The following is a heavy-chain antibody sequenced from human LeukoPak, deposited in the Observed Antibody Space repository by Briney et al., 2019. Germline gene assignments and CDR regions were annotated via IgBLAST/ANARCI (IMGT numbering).Heavy chain of an antibody. CDR2: IWDDGSNK. J-gene: IGHJ4*02. V-gene: IGHV3-33*08. Sequence: GGSLRLSCVASGFTFSNYGTHWVRQAPGKGLEWVAVIWDDGSNKYYADSVKGRFTISRDNSKNTLYLQMNSLRAEDTAVYYCASKENWGQGTLVTVSS. CDR1: GFTFSNYG. CDR3: ASKEN.